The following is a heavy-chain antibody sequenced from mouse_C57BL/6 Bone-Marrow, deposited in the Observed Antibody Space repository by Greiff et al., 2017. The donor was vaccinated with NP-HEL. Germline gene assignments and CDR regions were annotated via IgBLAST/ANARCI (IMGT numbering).Heavy chain of an antibody. Sequence: QVQLQQPGAELVKPGASVKLSCKASGYTFTSYWMHWVKQRPGQGLEWIGMIHPNSGSTNYNEKFKSKATLTVDKSSSTAYMQLSSLTSEDSAVYYCARKSVITKDFAYWGQGTLVTVSA. D-gene: IGHD1-1*01. CDR2: IHPNSGST. CDR1: GYTFTSYW. CDR3: ARKSVITKDFAY. J-gene: IGHJ3*01. V-gene: IGHV1-64*01.